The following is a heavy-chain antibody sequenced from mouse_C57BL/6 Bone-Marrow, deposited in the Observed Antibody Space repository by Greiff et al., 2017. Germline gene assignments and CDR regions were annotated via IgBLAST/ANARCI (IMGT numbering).Heavy chain of an antibody. CDR1: GYTFTSYW. CDR3: AREAFFFYYAMDY. J-gene: IGHJ4*01. V-gene: IGHV1-69*01. CDR2: IDPSDSYT. Sequence: QVQLQQPGAELVMPGASVKLSCKASGYTFTSYWMHWVKQRPGQGLEWIGEIDPSDSYTNYNQKFKGKSTLTVDESSSTAYMQLSSLTSEDSAVYYCAREAFFFYYAMDYWGQGTSVTVSS.